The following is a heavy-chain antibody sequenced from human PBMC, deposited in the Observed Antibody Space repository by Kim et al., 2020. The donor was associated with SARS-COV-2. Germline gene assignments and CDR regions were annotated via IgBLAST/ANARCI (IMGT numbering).Heavy chain of an antibody. D-gene: IGHD1-26*01. CDR1: GGSLSPYY. Sequence: SETLSLTCTVSGGSLSPYYWSWIRQPPGKGLEWIGYVFYSGSTNYHPSLKSRMTISLDTPNNEFSLKLTSATAADTAVYFCARGPRWRGSYREFDQWCQGTLVTFSS. J-gene: IGHJ4*02. CDR2: VFYSGST. V-gene: IGHV4-59*13. CDR3: ARGPRWRGSYREFDQ.